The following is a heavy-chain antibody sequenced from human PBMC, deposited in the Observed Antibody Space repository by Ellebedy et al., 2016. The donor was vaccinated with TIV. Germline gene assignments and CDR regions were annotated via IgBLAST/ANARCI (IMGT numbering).Heavy chain of an antibody. CDR1: GFTFSSYG. CDR2: IWYDGSNK. D-gene: IGHD2-15*01. Sequence: GGSLRLSCAASGFTFSSYGMHWVRQAPGKGLEWVAVIWYDGSNKYYADSVKGRFTISRDNSKNTLYLQMNSLRAEDTAVYYCARAMGVVVAALPVDYWGQGTLVTVSS. V-gene: IGHV3-33*08. CDR3: ARAMGVVVAALPVDY. J-gene: IGHJ4*02.